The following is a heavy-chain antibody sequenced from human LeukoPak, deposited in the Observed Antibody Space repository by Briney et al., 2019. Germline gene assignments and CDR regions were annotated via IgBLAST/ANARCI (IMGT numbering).Heavy chain of an antibody. Sequence: SETLSLTCAVSGGSISSSNWWSWVRQPPGKGLEWIGELYHSGRTNYNPSLKSRVTISVDKSKNQFSLKLSSVTAADTAVYYCARNSKAHYDILTGYYTGWFDPWGQGTLVTVSS. CDR2: LYHSGRT. D-gene: IGHD3-9*01. CDR3: ARNSKAHYDILTGYYTGWFDP. V-gene: IGHV4-4*02. CDR1: GGSISSSNW. J-gene: IGHJ5*02.